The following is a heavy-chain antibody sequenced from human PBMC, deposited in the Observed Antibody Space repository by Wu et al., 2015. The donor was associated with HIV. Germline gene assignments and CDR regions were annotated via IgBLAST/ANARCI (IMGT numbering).Heavy chain of an antibody. Sequence: QVQLQESGPGLVKPSEALSLTCAVARLSISSGSYWGWVRQPPGKGLEWIGSISQSGTSYYSPSFQSRVAMSIDKSSNKVSLRLTSVTAADTAIYFCATRGIAAAGFYFQNWGRGTLVTVSS. D-gene: IGHD6-13*01. J-gene: IGHJ1*01. CDR3: ATRGIAAAGFYFQN. CDR1: RLSISSGSY. CDR2: ISQSGTS. V-gene: IGHV4-38-2*01.